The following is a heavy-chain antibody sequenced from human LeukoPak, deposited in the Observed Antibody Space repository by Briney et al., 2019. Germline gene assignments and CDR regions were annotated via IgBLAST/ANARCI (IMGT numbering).Heavy chain of an antibody. V-gene: IGHV6-1*01. D-gene: IGHD3-10*01. CDR3: ARGGILQFFGDFFLGVSWFDP. Sequence: SQTLSLTCSISGDSLSSDSASWNWIRQSPSRGLEWLGRTDYRSKWSFDYAESVRGRITISPDTSKNQFSLHLNSVTPEDTAVYYCARGGILQFFGDFFLGVSWFDPWGQGTLVIVSS. J-gene: IGHJ5*02. CDR2: TDYRSKWSF. CDR1: GDSLSSDSAS.